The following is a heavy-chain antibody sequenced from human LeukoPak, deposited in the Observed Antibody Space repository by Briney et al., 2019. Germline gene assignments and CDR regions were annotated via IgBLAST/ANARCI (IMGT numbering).Heavy chain of an antibody. CDR2: INPNSGGT. J-gene: IGHJ5*02. D-gene: IGHD1-1*01. CDR3: AREGGFFVERLFWFDP. CDR1: GYTFTSYY. V-gene: IGHV1-2*02. Sequence: ASVKVSCKASGYTFTSYYMHWVRQAPGQGLEWMGWINPNSGGTNYAQTLQGRVTMTRDTSISTAYMELSRLRSDDTAVYYCAREGGFFVERLFWFDPWGQGTLVTVSS.